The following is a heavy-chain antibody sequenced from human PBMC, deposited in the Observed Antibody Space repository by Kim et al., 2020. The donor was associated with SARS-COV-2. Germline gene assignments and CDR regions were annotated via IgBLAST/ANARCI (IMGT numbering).Heavy chain of an antibody. CDR2: IWYDGSNK. Sequence: GGSLRLSCAASGFTFSSYGMHWVRQAPGKGLEWVAVIWYDGSNKYYADSVKGRFTISRDNSKNTLYLQMNSLRAEDTAVYYCARAEGIAAAGYYFDYWGQGTLVTVSS. D-gene: IGHD6-13*01. CDR1: GFTFSSYG. CDR3: ARAEGIAAAGYYFDY. J-gene: IGHJ4*02. V-gene: IGHV3-33*01.